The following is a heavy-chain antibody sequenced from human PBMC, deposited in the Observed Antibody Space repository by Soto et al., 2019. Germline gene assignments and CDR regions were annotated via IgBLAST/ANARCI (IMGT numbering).Heavy chain of an antibody. CDR2: IGTAGET. CDR1: GFTFSNYA. Sequence: EVQLVESGGGLVQPGGSLRLSCAASGFTFSNYAMHWVRQVTGKGLEWVSTIGTAGETYYPGSVKGRFTISRENAKNSLYLQMNSLRAEDTAVYYCARGRLISLYYFDYWGQGTLVTVSS. CDR3: ARGRLISLYYFDY. V-gene: IGHV3-13*01. D-gene: IGHD2-15*01. J-gene: IGHJ4*02.